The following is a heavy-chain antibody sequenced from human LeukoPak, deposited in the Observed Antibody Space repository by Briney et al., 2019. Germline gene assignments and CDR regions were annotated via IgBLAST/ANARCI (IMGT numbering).Heavy chain of an antibody. CDR1: GYTFINYG. CDR2: ISPYNGNT. D-gene: IGHD5-24*01. J-gene: IGHJ5*02. Sequence: ASVKVSCKASGYTFINYGITWVRQAPGQGLEWMGWISPYNGNTKYLQKFQGRVTMTTDTSTSTASMEVRSLRSDDTAVYYCARDVEMATRPYNWFDPWGQGTLVTVSS. V-gene: IGHV1-18*01. CDR3: ARDVEMATRPYNWFDP.